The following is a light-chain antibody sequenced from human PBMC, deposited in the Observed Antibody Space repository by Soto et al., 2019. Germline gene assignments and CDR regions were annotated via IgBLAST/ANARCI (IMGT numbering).Light chain of an antibody. CDR2: EVS. J-gene: IGLJ1*01. V-gene: IGLV2-14*01. CDR3: TSSATTSTRV. Sequence: QSVLTQPASVSGSPGQSITISCTGTSSDVGGYTYVSWYQQHPGKAPKLMIFEVSNRPSGVSIRFSGSKSGNTASLTISGLQAEDQADYYCTSSATTSTRVF. CDR1: SSDVGGYTY.